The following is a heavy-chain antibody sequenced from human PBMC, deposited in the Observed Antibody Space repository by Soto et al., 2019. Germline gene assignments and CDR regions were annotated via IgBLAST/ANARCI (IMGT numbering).Heavy chain of an antibody. J-gene: IGHJ4*02. CDR2: IIPIFGTA. CDR3: ARDRIVGATRYFDY. V-gene: IGHV1-69*12. Sequence: QVQLVQSGAEVKKPGSSVKVSCKASGGTFSSYAISWVRQAPGQGLEWMGGIIPIFGTANYAQKFQGRVTITADESTSTAYRELSSLRSEDTAVYYCARDRIVGATRYFDYWGQGTLVTVSS. CDR1: GGTFSSYA. D-gene: IGHD1-26*01.